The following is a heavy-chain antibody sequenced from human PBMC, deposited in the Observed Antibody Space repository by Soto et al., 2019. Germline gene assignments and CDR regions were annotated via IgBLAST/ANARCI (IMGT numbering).Heavy chain of an antibody. CDR1: VYTLTSYY. J-gene: IGHJ4*02. V-gene: IGHV1-8*01. D-gene: IGHD1-20*01. Sequence: SVKVACKASVYTLTSYYINWVRQATGQGLEWMGWMNPNSGNTGYAQKFQGRVTMTRNTSISTAYMELSRLRSEDTAVYYCERVLGATPLGITGTLWGQGTLVTVSS. CDR3: ERVLGATPLGITGTL. CDR2: MNPNSGNT.